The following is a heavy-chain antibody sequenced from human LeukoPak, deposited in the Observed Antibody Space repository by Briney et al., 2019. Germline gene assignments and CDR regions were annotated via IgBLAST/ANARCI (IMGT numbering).Heavy chain of an antibody. CDR3: AKTRPGGSYDY. CDR2: IYYSGST. Sequence: SETLSLTCTASGGSTSNYYWSWIRQPPGKGLEWIGHIYYSGSTNYNPSLKTRVTLSLDTSKNQFSLKLSSVTAADTAIYYCAKTRPGGSYDYWGRGTLVTVSS. D-gene: IGHD1-26*01. J-gene: IGHJ4*01. CDR1: GGSTSNYY. V-gene: IGHV4-59*01.